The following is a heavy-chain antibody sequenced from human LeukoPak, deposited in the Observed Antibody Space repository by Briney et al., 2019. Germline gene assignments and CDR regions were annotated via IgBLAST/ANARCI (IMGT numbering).Heavy chain of an antibody. CDR1: GFTFRTYG. Sequence: GGSLRLSCAASGFTFRTYGMHWVRQAPGKGLEWVAFISFDGSKRYFTDSVKGRFTISRDNSENTLFLQLDSLRTEDTAVYYCAKDPGISVAGPSYMDVWGKGTTVTISS. J-gene: IGHJ6*03. CDR2: ISFDGSKR. CDR3: AKDPGISVAGPSYMDV. D-gene: IGHD6-19*01. V-gene: IGHV3-30*18.